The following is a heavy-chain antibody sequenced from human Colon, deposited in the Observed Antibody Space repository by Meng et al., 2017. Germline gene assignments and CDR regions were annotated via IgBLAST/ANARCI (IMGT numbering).Heavy chain of an antibody. D-gene: IGHD3-10*01. CDR3: TTWYGEY. J-gene: IGHJ4*02. Sequence: QVQLQQSGPGLVKPSQTLPLTGAISGDSVSSNRALWHRVRQSPSRGLEWLGQTYYRSEWQNHYGVSVKSRITITADTSRNQFSLNLNSVTPEDTAVYYCTTWYGEYWGQGTLVTVSS. V-gene: IGHV6-1*01. CDR1: GDSVSSNRAL. CDR2: TYYRSEWQN.